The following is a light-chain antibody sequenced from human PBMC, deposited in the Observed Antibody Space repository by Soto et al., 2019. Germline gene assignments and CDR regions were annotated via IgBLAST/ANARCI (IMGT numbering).Light chain of an antibody. J-gene: IGKJ1*01. CDR3: QQYNSYSSWT. Sequence: IPMTQSASTLSASLADRVTIYCRASQSLNSLLAWYQQKPGRAPKLLIYDASTLESGVPSRFSGSGSGTEFTLTISSLQTDDFATYYCQQYNSYSSWTFGQGTKVDIK. V-gene: IGKV1-5*01. CDR2: DAS. CDR1: QSLNSL.